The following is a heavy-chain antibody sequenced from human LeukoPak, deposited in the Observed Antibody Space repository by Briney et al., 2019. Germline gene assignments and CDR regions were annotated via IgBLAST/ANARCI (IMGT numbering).Heavy chain of an antibody. CDR1: GFTFSDYT. CDR3: AREARGYSYGARYDIDY. CDR2: ISSTGSAR. J-gene: IGHJ4*02. V-gene: IGHV3-48*01. Sequence: PGGSLRLSCAASGFTFSDYTMNWVRQAPGKGLEWVSYISSTGSARDYADSVKGRFTISRDNVKKSLSLLMNSLRAEDTAVYFCAREARGYSYGARYDIDYWGQGTLVTVSS. D-gene: IGHD5-18*01.